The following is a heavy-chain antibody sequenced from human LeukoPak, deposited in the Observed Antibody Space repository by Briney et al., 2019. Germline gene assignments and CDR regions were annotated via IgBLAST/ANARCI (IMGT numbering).Heavy chain of an antibody. CDR3: AALRVVIQAGNWFDP. J-gene: IGHJ5*02. CDR1: GGTFSSYA. CDR2: IIPIFGTA. Sequence: SVKVSCKASGGTFSSYAISWVRQAPGQGLEWMGGIIPIFGTANYAQKFQGRVTITADESTSTAYMELSSLRSEDTAVYYCAALRVVIQAGNWFDPWGQGTLVTVSS. V-gene: IGHV1-69*13. D-gene: IGHD3-3*01.